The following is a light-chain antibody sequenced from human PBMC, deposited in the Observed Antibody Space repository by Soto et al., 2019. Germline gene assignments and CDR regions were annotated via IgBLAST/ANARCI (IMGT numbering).Light chain of an antibody. CDR2: GAS. Sequence: ETLMTQSPATLSVSPGERVTLSCRASQSVSPNLAWYQQKPGQAPRLLIYGASTRPIGISDRFTGSGSGTEFTLSITDLQAEDFALYYCQQYHDWPPITFGQGTRLEIK. CDR3: QQYHDWPPIT. CDR1: QSVSPN. V-gene: IGKV3-15*01. J-gene: IGKJ5*01.